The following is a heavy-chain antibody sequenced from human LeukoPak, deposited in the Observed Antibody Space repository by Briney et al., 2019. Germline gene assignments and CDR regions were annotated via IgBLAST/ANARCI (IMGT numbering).Heavy chain of an antibody. Sequence: GGSLRLSCTASGFTFGDYAMSWFRQAPGKGLEWVANIKQDGSEKYYVDSVKGRFTISRDNAKNSLYLQMNSLRAEDTAVYYCARDRYGYCSGGSCSYYYYGMDVWGQGTTVTVSS. D-gene: IGHD2-15*01. J-gene: IGHJ6*02. CDR3: ARDRYGYCSGGSCSYYYYGMDV. CDR2: IKQDGSEK. CDR1: GFTFGDYA. V-gene: IGHV3-7*01.